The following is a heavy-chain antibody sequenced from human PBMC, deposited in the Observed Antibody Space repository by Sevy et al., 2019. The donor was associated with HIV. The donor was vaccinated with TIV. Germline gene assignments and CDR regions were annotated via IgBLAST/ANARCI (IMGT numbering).Heavy chain of an antibody. J-gene: IGHJ5*02. V-gene: IGHV3-53*01. CDR2: IYSGGST. D-gene: IGHD3-22*01. CDR3: AREGTYYYDSSGYYRQLNWFDP. Sequence: GGSLRLSCAASGFTVSSNYMSWVRQAPGKGLEWVSVIYSGGSTYYADSVKGRFTISRDNSKNTRYLQMNSLRAEDTAVYYCAREGTYYYDSSGYYRQLNWFDPWGQGTLVTVSS. CDR1: GFTVSSNY.